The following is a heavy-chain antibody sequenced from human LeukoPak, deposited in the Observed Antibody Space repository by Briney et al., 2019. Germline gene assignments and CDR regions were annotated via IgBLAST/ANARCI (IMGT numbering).Heavy chain of an antibody. D-gene: IGHD1-26*01. V-gene: IGHV3-30-3*01. CDR2: ISYDGSNK. Sequence: GGSLRLSCAASGFTFSSYAMHWVRQAPGKGLEWVAVISYDGSNKYYADSVRGRFTISRDNSKNTLYLQMNSLRAEDTAVYYCAKGVVGARVWEAFDIWGQGTMVTVSS. CDR1: GFTFSSYA. CDR3: AKGVVGARVWEAFDI. J-gene: IGHJ3*02.